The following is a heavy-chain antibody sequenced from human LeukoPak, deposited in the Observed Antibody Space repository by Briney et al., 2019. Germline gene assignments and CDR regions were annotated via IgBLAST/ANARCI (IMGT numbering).Heavy chain of an antibody. J-gene: IGHJ2*01. CDR3: ATSPPRGGDNRYFDL. CDR1: GYTLTELS. Sequence: ASVKVSCKVSGYTLTELSMHWVRQAPGKGLEWMGGFDPEDGETIYAQKFQGRVTMTEDTSTDTAYMELSSLRSEDTAVYYCATSPPRGGDNRYFDLWGRGTLVTVSS. CDR2: FDPEDGET. D-gene: IGHD3-10*01. V-gene: IGHV1-24*01.